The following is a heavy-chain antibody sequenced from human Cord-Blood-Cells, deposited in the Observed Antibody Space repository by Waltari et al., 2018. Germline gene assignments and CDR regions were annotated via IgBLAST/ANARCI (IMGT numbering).Heavy chain of an antibody. Sequence: QVQLQQWGAGLLKPSETLSLTCAVYGGSFSGYYWSWIRHPPGRGLEWIGEINHSGSTNYNPSLKSRVTISVDTSKNQFSLKLSSVTAADTAVYYCARISVDIVATNDYWGQGTLVTVSS. D-gene: IGHD5-12*01. CDR1: GGSFSGYY. V-gene: IGHV4-34*01. CDR3: ARISVDIVATNDY. J-gene: IGHJ4*02. CDR2: INHSGST.